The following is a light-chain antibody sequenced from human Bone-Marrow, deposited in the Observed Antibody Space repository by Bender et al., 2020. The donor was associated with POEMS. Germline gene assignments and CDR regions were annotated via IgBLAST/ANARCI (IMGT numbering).Light chain of an antibody. V-gene: IGLV1-44*01. CDR3: AAWEDSLNGWV. CDR1: SSNIGTNP. J-gene: IGLJ3*02. Sequence: QSVLTQPPSASGTPGQRVTISCSGSSSNIGTNPVNWYQQHPGKAPKLMIYEVTKRPSGVPDRFSGSKSGTSASLAISGLQSEDEADYYCAAWEDSLNGWVFGGGTKLTVL. CDR2: EVT.